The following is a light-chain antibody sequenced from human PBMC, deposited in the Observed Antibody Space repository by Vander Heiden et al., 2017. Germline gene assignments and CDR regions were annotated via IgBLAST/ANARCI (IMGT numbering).Light chain of an antibody. CDR1: SSNIGRNT. Sequence: QSVLTQPPSAYGNPGQRVTISCSGSSSNIGRNTVNWYQQLPGTAPKVLIYDNNQRPSWIPDRFSCSKSGTSASLAISGLQSEDEADYYCAAWDDSLTGLVFGGGTKLTVL. CDR2: DNN. CDR3: AAWDDSLTGLV. J-gene: IGLJ3*02. V-gene: IGLV1-44*01.